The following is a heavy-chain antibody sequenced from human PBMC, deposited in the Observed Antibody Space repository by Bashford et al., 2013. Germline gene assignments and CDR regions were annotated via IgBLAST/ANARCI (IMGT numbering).Heavy chain of an antibody. V-gene: IGHV1-24*01. D-gene: IGHD1-26*01. CDR1: GYTLTELS. CDR2: FDPEDGET. Sequence: ASVKVSCKVSGYTLTELSMHWVRQAPGKGLEWMGGFDPEDGETIYAQKFQGRVTMTEDTSTDTAYMELSSLRSEDTAVYYCATDWLGGSYAGGDFDYWGQGTLVTVSS. CDR3: ATDWLGGSYAGGDFDY. J-gene: IGHJ4*02.